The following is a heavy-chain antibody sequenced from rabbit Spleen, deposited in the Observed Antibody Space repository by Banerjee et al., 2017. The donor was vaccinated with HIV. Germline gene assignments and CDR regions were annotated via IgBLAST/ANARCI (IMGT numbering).Heavy chain of an antibody. CDR3: ARDGAGGSYFAL. J-gene: IGHJ4*01. Sequence: QEQLEESGGGLVKPEGSLTLTCKASGFSFSSGYDMSWVRQAPGKGLEWIGDINTGSSGSTYYASWAKGRFTISKTSSTTVTLQMTSLTAADTATYFCARDGAGGSYFALWGPGTLVTVS. CDR1: GFSFSSGYD. V-gene: IGHV1S45*01. D-gene: IGHD8-1*01. CDR2: INTGSSGST.